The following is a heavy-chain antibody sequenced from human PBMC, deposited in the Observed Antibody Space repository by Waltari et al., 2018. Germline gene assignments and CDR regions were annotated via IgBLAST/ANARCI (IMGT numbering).Heavy chain of an antibody. D-gene: IGHD3-22*01. J-gene: IGHJ4*02. Sequence: EVQMLESGGGLVPPGGVLRLSCAASGLSFLNYDMNWVRQAPGKGLEWISVIYKDGSTYYVDSVRGRFTISRDNSKNTLYLQMNSLGAEDTAMYFCAKEGSGYYGGSFDYWGQGTMVTVSS. CDR2: IYKDGST. V-gene: IGHV3-23*03. CDR1: GLSFLNYD. CDR3: AKEGSGYYGGSFDY.